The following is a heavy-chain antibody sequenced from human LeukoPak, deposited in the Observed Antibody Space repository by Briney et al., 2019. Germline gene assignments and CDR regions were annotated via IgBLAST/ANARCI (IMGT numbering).Heavy chain of an antibody. CDR3: VRGGIVGSTARIPLFDY. Sequence: PSETLSLTCGVSGGSISSSHWWSWVRQPPGKGLEWVEEIHHSGSTNYNSSLKSRVTLSVDTSKNQFSLKLSSVTAADTAVYYCVRGGIVGSTARIPLFDYWGQGTLVTVSS. D-gene: IGHD1-26*01. CDR2: IHHSGST. CDR1: GGSISSSHW. V-gene: IGHV4-4*02. J-gene: IGHJ4*02.